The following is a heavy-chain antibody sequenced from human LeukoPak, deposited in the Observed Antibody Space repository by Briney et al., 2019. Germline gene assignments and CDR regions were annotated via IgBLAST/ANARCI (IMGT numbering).Heavy chain of an antibody. Sequence: SETLSLTCTVSGGSISSGGYYWSWIRQPDGKRLEWIGRIYTSGRTNYNPSLKSRVTMSVDTSKNQFSLKLRSVTAADTAVYYCARVYYYDSSVTFDFWGQGTMVTGSS. J-gene: IGHJ3*01. CDR3: ARVYYYDSSVTFDF. D-gene: IGHD3-22*01. CDR1: GGSISSGGYY. CDR2: IYTSGRT. V-gene: IGHV4-61*02.